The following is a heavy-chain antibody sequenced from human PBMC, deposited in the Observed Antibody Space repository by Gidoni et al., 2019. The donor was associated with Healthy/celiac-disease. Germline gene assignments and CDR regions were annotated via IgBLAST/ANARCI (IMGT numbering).Heavy chain of an antibody. CDR1: GFTLSSYG. Sequence: QVQLVESGGGVVQPGRSLRLSCAASGFTLSSYGMHWGRQAPGKGLGWVAFIRYDGSNKYYADSVKGRFTISRDNSKNTLYLQMNSLRAEDTAVYYCAKDLVGSDWYFDLWGRGTLVTVSS. CDR2: IRYDGSNK. CDR3: AKDLVGSDWYFDL. J-gene: IGHJ2*01. D-gene: IGHD3-10*01. V-gene: IGHV3-30*02.